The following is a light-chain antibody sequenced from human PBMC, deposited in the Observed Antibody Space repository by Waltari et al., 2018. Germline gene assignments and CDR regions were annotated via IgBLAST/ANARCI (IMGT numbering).Light chain of an antibody. CDR2: DTS. J-gene: IGKJ4*01. CDR3: QQRSSWPLT. CDR1: QSVRNY. Sequence: EIVLIQSPATLALSPGERATLSCRASQSVRNYLAWFQQKPGQVPRLLIYDTSNRGTGVPARFSGSGSGTDFTLTISSLESEDFAVYYCQQRSSWPLTFGGGTK. V-gene: IGKV3-11*01.